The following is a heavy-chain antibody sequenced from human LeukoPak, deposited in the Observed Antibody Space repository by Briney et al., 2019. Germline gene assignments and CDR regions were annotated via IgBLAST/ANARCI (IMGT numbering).Heavy chain of an antibody. Sequence: SQTLSLTCAISGDSVSSNSAAWNWIRQSPSRGLEWLGRTYYRSKWYNDYAVSVKSRITINPDTSKNQFSLQLNSVTPEDTAVYYCAREDLEPPVLSHYGMDVWGQGTTVTVSS. CDR2: TYYRSKWYN. J-gene: IGHJ6*02. CDR1: GDSVSSNSAA. CDR3: AREDLEPPVLSHYGMDV. V-gene: IGHV6-1*01. D-gene: IGHD1-1*01.